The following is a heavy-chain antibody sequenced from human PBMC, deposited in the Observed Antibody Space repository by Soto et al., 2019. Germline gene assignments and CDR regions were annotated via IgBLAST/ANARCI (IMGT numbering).Heavy chain of an antibody. V-gene: IGHV4-39*01. Sequence: SETLSLTCTVSGGSIISSNYYWGWIRQPPGKGLEWIGSLYYSGSTYYNPSLKSRVTTSVDTSKNQFSLKLSSVTAADTAVYYCAITYCTDMVVVPAAKHYVDYWGQGTLVTVSS. CDR1: GGSIISSNYY. CDR2: LYYSGST. D-gene: IGHD2-2*01. CDR3: AITYCTDMVVVPAAKHYVDY. J-gene: IGHJ4*02.